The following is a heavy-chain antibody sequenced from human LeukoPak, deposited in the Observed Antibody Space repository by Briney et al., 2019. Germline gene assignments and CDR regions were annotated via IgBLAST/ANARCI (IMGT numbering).Heavy chain of an antibody. CDR1: GSTFSNTW. CDR3: AKDYPWASVLIDDTGRFDP. CDR2: IKQDGSEK. V-gene: IGHV3-7*01. J-gene: IGHJ5*02. D-gene: IGHD3-22*01. Sequence: GGSLRLSCAASGSTFSNTWMSWVRQAPGKGLEWVANIKQDGSEKYYVDSVKGRFTISRDNAKNSLYLQMNSLRAEDTAVYYCAKDYPWASVLIDDTGRFDPWGQGTLVTVSS.